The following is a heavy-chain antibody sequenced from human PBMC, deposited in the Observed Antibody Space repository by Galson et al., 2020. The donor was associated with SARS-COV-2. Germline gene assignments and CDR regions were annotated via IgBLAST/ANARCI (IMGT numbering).Heavy chain of an antibody. J-gene: IGHJ3*02. V-gene: IGHV4-38-2*01. CDR1: GYSIINGYY. CDR3: ARRGTGPRAFDI. CDR2: IIHGGST. D-gene: IGHD3-16*01. Sequence: SETLSLTCAVSGYSIINGYYWVWIRQPPGKRLEWIGAIIHGGSTYYNPSLQSRVTISIDTSSNQVSLNLSAVTAADTALYYCARRGTGPRAFDIWGPGRLLIVSS.